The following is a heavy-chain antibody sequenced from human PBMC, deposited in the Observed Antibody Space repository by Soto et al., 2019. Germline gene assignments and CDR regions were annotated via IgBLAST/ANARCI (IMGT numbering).Heavy chain of an antibody. CDR3: AKRRGAGGHFDY. V-gene: IGHV3-23*01. Sequence: DVQLLESGGGLVQPEGSLRLSCAASGFTFSSYAMGWVRQGPGKGPEWVAVVSIGGSTHYADSVRGRFTISRDNSKHTLSLQMNSLTAEDTAVYFCAKRRGAGGHFDYWGQGALVSVSS. CDR1: GFTFSSYA. D-gene: IGHD2-15*01. J-gene: IGHJ4*02. CDR2: VSIGGST.